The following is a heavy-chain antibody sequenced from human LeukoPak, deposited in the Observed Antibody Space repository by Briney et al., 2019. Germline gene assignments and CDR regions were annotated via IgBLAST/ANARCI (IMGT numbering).Heavy chain of an antibody. V-gene: IGHV3-21*01. CDR2: ISSSSSYI. CDR3: ARDRTTMVRDYYYYMDV. Sequence: PGGSLRLSCAASGFTFSSYSMNWVRQAPGKGLGWVSSISSSSSYIYYADSVKGRFTISRDNAKNSLYLQMNSLRAEDTAVYYCARDRTTMVRDYYYYMDVWGKGTTVTVSS. CDR1: GFTFSSYS. D-gene: IGHD3-10*01. J-gene: IGHJ6*03.